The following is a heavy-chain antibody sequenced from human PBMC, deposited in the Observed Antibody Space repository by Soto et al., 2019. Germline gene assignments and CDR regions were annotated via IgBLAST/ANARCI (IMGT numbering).Heavy chain of an antibody. V-gene: IGHV3-53*01. CDR1: GFAVSSKY. J-gene: IGHJ4*02. CDR3: VQTTGWPGFDF. D-gene: IGHD6-19*01. CDR2: IYGGGTT. Sequence: VQLVESGGGLIQPGGSLRLSCAASGFAVSSKYMTWVRQAPGKGLEWVSVIYGGGTTYNADSVNGRFTISRDTSKNTLYLQMNSLRAGVTAVYYCVQTTGWPGFDFWGQGTVVTVSS.